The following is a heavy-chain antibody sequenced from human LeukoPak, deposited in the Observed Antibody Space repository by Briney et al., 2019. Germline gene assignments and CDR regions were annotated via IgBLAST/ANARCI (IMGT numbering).Heavy chain of an antibody. CDR3: ASSGYSSSWYPPAGAFDI. D-gene: IGHD6-13*01. CDR2: MNPNSGNT. V-gene: IGHV1-8*01. J-gene: IGHJ3*02. Sequence: ASVKVSCKASGYTFTSYDINWVRQATGQGLEWMGWMNPNSGNTGYAQKFQGRVTMTRNTSISTAYMELSSLRSEDTAVYYCASSGYSSSWYPPAGAFDIWGQGTMVTVSS. CDR1: GYTFTSYD.